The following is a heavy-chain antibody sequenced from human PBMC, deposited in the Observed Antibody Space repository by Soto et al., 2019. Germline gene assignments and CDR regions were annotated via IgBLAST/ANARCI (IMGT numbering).Heavy chain of an antibody. CDR2: IIPMFATP. Sequence: QVQLVQSGAEVKKPGSSVKVSCKSSGGAVRHYIINWVRQAPGQGLEWMGGIIPMFATPTFAQQFQGSLTIIATDSANTVNMELSSLRSEDTAIYYCARGRVPAAGPEAFDIWGLGTMVTVSS. D-gene: IGHD2-2*01. V-gene: IGHV1-69*01. CDR1: GGAVRHYI. J-gene: IGHJ3*02. CDR3: ARGRVPAAGPEAFDI.